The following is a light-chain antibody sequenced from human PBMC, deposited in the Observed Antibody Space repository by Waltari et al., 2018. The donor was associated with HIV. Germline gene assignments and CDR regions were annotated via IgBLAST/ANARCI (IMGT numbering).Light chain of an antibody. J-gene: IGLJ3*02. V-gene: IGLV3-25*03. Sequence: SYELTQPPSVSVSPGQKARITCSGDALPKQYAYWYQQKAGQAPVLVIYKDSERPSGIPERFSGSSSGTTVTLTISGVQAEDEADYYCESADSSLWVFGGGTKLTVL. CDR3: ESADSSLWV. CDR2: KDS. CDR1: ALPKQY.